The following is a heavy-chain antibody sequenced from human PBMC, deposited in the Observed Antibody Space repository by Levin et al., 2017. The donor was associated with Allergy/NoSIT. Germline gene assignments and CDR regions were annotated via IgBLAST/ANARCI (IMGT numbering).Heavy chain of an antibody. CDR1: GFVFDNAW. J-gene: IGHJ6*02. CDR3: TTHDYGFVMDA. CDR2: IKSEIVGGTT. V-gene: IGHV3-15*01. Sequence: GGSLRLSCVASGFVFDNAWMSWVRQGPGTGLEWVGRIKSEIVGGTTDYAAPVKGRFTISRDDAKNTLFLQMNSLKTEDKAVYYCTTHDYGFVMDAWGQGTTVSVSS. D-gene: IGHD4-17*01.